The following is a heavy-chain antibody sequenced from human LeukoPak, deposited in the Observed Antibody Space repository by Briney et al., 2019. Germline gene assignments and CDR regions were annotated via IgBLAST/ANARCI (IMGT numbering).Heavy chain of an antibody. Sequence: ASVKVSCKVSGYTLTELSMHWVRQAPGKGLEWMGGFDPEDGEAIYAQKFQGRVTMTEDTSTDTAYMELSSLRSEDTAVYYCATGRNGIVGATNAFDIWGQGTMVTVSS. CDR2: FDPEDGEA. CDR1: GYTLTELS. V-gene: IGHV1-24*01. J-gene: IGHJ3*02. CDR3: ATGRNGIVGATNAFDI. D-gene: IGHD1-26*01.